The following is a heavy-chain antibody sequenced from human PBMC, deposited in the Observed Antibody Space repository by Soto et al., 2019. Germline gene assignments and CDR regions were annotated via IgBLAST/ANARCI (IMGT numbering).Heavy chain of an antibody. Sequence: SETLSLTCTVSGASISARNYYWAWIRQPPGKGLEWIGSIYYNGNTFYTPSFQSRVTISLDTSKNQFSLKLTSVTAEDTAFYYCARDHRWGYHYGDYGDSWGQGTPVTVSS. CDR3: ARDHRWGYHYGDYGDS. CDR2: IYYNGNT. D-gene: IGHD4-17*01. V-gene: IGHV4-39*07. J-gene: IGHJ4*02. CDR1: GASISARNYY.